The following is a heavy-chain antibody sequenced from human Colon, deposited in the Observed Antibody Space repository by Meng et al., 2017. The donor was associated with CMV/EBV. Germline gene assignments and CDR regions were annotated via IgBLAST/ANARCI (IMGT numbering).Heavy chain of an antibody. V-gene: IGHV3-53*01. CDR1: GISVSGNY. CDR3: ARVSSAGLALDV. D-gene: IGHD6-19*01. J-gene: IGHJ3*01. CDR2: IYSTGRT. Sequence: GGPLRLSCVVSGISVSGNYMTWVRQAPGKGLEWLSVIYSTGRTFYADSAKGRFTISRDTSQNTVYLQMDTLRVEDTAMYYCARVSSAGLALDVWGQGTMVTVSS.